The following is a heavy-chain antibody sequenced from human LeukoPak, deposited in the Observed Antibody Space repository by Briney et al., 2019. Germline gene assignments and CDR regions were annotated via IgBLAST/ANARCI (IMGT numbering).Heavy chain of an antibody. CDR2: MNPNSGNT. CDR3: ARGPRYCTHGVCYFNWFDP. V-gene: IGHV1-8*03. J-gene: IGHJ5*02. D-gene: IGHD2-8*01. Sequence: ASVKVSCKASGYTFTSYDINWVRQVTGQGLEWMGWMNPNSGNTGYAQKFQGRVTITRNTSISTAYMELSSLRSEDTAVYHCARGPRYCTHGVCYFNWFDPWGQGTLVTVSS. CDR1: GYTFTSYD.